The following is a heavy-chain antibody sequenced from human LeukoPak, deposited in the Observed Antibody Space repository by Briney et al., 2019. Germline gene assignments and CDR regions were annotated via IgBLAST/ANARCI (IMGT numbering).Heavy chain of an antibody. CDR2: ISGSGGST. V-gene: IGHV3-23*01. Sequence: PGGSLRLSCAASGFTFSSYAMSWVRQAPGKGLEWVSAISGSGGSTYYADSVKGRFTVSRDNSKTTLFLQMNSLRAEDTAVYYCARELVGYYFDYWGQGTLVTVSS. CDR1: GFTFSSYA. CDR3: ARELVGYYFDY. J-gene: IGHJ4*02. D-gene: IGHD3-10*01.